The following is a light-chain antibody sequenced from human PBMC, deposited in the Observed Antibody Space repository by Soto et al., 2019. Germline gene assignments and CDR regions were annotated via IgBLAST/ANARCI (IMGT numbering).Light chain of an antibody. CDR3: QQGKSFHLT. V-gene: IGKV1-12*01. CDR1: QDMNKW. Sequence: DIQMTQSPSSVSASVGDRVTITCRASQDMNKWLAWYQQKPGLAPNLVIYTASRLHGGGPSRFSGSASGTDFTLTSSSLQPEDVATYYCQQGKSFHLTFGGGTKVE. J-gene: IGKJ4*01. CDR2: TAS.